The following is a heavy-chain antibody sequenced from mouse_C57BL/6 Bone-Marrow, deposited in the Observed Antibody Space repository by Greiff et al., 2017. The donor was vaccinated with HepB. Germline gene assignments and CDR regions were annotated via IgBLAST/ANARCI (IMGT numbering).Heavy chain of an antibody. CDR3: ARSVDYYPTYAMDF. Sequence: QVQLKESGPELVKPGASVKLSCKASGYTFTSYEINWVKQRPGQGLEWIGWIYPRDGSTKYNEKFKGKATLTVDTSSSTAYMELHSLTSEDSAVYSWARSVDYYPTYAMDFWGQGTSVTVSS. J-gene: IGHJ4*01. CDR1: GYTFTSYE. V-gene: IGHV1-85*01. CDR2: IYPRDGST. D-gene: IGHD1-1*01.